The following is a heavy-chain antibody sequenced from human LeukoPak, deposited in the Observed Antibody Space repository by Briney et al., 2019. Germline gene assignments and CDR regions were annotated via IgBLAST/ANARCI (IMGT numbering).Heavy chain of an antibody. V-gene: IGHV1-2*02. CDR2: INPNSGGT. CDR3: AIDGGLGAFDI. CDR1: GYSFTDYY. Sequence: ASVKVPCKTSGYSFTDYYIHWVRQAPGQGLEWMGWINPNSGGTNYGQKFRGRVTMTWDTSITTAYMEVSSLKSDDTAVYYCAIDGGLGAFDIWGQGTLVPVSS. J-gene: IGHJ3*02.